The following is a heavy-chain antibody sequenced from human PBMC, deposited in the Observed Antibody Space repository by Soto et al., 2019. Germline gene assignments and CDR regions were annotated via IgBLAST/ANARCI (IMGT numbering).Heavy chain of an antibody. CDR1: GFSLTTTGVG. D-gene: IGHD6-13*01. Sequence: QITLKESGPTLVEPTQTLTLTCAFSGFSLTTTGVGVGWVRQPPGKALEWLAFIYCDDDKRYSPSLKTRLTIIKDTSINQVVLIMTNMDPVDTATYYCAYRQDYRSSWDSGWFDPWGQGTLVTVSS. CDR3: AYRQDYRSSWDSGWFDP. V-gene: IGHV2-5*02. J-gene: IGHJ5*02. CDR2: IYCDDDK.